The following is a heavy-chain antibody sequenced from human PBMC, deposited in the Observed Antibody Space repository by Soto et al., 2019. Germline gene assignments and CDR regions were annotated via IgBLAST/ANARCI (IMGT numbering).Heavy chain of an antibody. V-gene: IGHV4-30-2*01. J-gene: IGHJ4*02. CDR1: GGSISSGGYS. CDR2: IYHSGST. CDR3: ARLAFTAGMHY. D-gene: IGHD3-10*01. Sequence: SETLSLTCAVSGGSISSGGYSWGWIRQPPGKGLEWIGYIYHSGSTYYNPCLKSRITISVDRSKNQFSLKLSSVTAADTAVYYCARLAFTAGMHYWGQGTLVTVSS.